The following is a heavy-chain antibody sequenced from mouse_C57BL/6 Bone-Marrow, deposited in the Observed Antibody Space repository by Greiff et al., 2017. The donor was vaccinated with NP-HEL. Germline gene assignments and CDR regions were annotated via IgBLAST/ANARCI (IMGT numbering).Heavy chain of an antibody. Sequence: QVQLQQSGAELVMPGASVKLSCKASGYTFTSYWMHWVKQRPGQGLEWIGEIDPSDSYTNYNHKFKGKSTLTVDKSSSTAYMQLSSLTSEDSAVYYCASWPGYWGQGTTLTVSS. V-gene: IGHV1-69*01. CDR1: GYTFTSYW. CDR2: IDPSDSYT. J-gene: IGHJ2*01. CDR3: ASWPGY.